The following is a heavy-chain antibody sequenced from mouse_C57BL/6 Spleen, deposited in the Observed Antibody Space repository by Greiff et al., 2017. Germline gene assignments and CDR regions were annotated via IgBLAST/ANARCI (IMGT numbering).Heavy chain of an antibody. Sequence: EVQRVESGGGLVQPGGSMKLSCVASGFTFSNYWMNWVRQSPEKGLSWVAQLSLTSANYATHYAESVKGRFTISRDDSKSSVYLQTNNLRAEYTGIYYFTVITTVVCDYWGQGTTLTVSS. V-gene: IGHV6-3*01. CDR1: GFTFSNYW. J-gene: IGHJ2*01. CDR3: TVITTVVCDY. CDR2: LSLTSANYAT. D-gene: IGHD1-1*01.